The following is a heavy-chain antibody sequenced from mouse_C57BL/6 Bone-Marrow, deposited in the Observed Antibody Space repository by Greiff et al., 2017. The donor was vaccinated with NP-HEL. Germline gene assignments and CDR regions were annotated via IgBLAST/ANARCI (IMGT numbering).Heavy chain of an antibody. CDR3: AREGYDYDDAMDY. V-gene: IGHV1-81*01. CDR2: IYPRSGNT. CDR1: GYTFTSYG. D-gene: IGHD2-4*01. J-gene: IGHJ4*01. Sequence: QVQLKESGAELARPGASVKLSCKASGYTFTSYGISWVKQRTGQGLEWIGEIYPRSGNTYYNEKFKGKATLTADKSSSTAYMELRSLTSEDSAVYFCAREGYDYDDAMDYWGQGTSVTVSS.